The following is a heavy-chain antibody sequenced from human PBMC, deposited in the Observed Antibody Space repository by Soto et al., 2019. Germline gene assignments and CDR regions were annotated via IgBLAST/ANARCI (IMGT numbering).Heavy chain of an antibody. V-gene: IGHV4-30-4*08. Sequence: SSETLSLTCTVSGGSISSGDYYWSWIRQHPGKGLEWIGYIYYSGSTYYNPSLKSRVTISVDTSKNQFSLKLSSVTAADTAVYYCARDRSGEGYCRGGRCDWFDPWGQGTLVTVS. D-gene: IGHD2-15*01. J-gene: IGHJ5*02. CDR3: ARDRSGEGYCRGGRCDWFDP. CDR1: GGSISSGDYY. CDR2: IYYSGST.